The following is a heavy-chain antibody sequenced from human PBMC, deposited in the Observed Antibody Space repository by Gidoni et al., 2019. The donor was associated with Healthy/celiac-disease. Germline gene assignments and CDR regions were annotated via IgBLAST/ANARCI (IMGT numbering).Heavy chain of an antibody. CDR3: ASYCSGGSCYSLPGGYYYYYYMDV. CDR1: GYTFTSYA. Sequence: QVQLVQSGSELKKPGASVKVSCKASGYTFTSYAMNWVRQAPGQGLEWMGWINTNTGNPTYAQGFTGRFVFSLDTSVSTAYLQISSLKAEDTAVYYCASYCSGGSCYSLPGGYYYYYYMDVWGKGTTVTVSS. J-gene: IGHJ6*03. CDR2: INTNTGNP. D-gene: IGHD2-15*01. V-gene: IGHV7-4-1*02.